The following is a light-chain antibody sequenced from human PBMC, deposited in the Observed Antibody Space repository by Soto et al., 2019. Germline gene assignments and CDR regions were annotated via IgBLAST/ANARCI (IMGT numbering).Light chain of an antibody. J-gene: IGKJ1*01. CDR1: QGVSRK. V-gene: IGKV3-15*01. CDR2: GAS. Sequence: DIVMTQSPATLSVAPGERVTFSCRASQGVSRKLAWYQHKPGQAPRLLISGASTGATGIPARFSGSGSGTEFTLTISSLQSEDFAVYYCQQYGSSGTFGQGTKVEIK. CDR3: QQYGSSGT.